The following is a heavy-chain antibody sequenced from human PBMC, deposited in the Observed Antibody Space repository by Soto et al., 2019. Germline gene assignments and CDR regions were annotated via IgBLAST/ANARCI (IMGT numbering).Heavy chain of an antibody. CDR2: INPSGGST. CDR1: GCTFTSYY. J-gene: IGHJ6*02. V-gene: IGHV1-46*01. Sequence: ASVKVSCKASGCTFTSYYMHWVRQAPGQGLEWMGIINPSGGSTSYAQKFQGRVTMTRDTSTSTVYMELSSLRSEDTAAYYCARGARGAAAGTPGDYYYYGMDVWGQGTTVTVSS. CDR3: ARGARGAAAGTPGDYYYYGMDV. D-gene: IGHD6-13*01.